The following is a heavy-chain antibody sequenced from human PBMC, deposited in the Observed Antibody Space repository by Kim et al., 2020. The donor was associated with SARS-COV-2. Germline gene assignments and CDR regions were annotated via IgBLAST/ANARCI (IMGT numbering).Heavy chain of an antibody. CDR1: GGSISSSSYY. J-gene: IGHJ6*02. CDR2: IYYSGST. V-gene: IGHV4-39*01. Sequence: SETLSLTCTVSGGSISSSSYYWGWIRQPPGKGLEWIGSIYYSGSTYYNPSIKSRVTISVDTSKNQFSLKLSSVTAADTAVYYCARDEIFTGLLTPSNYYYSSMDVWGRGTTVTVSS. CDR3: ARDEIFTGLLTPSNYYYSSMDV. D-gene: IGHD3-9*01.